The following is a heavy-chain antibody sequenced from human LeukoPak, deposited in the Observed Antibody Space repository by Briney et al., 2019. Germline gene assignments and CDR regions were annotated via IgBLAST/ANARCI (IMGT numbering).Heavy chain of an antibody. D-gene: IGHD3-10*01. CDR3: ARGVTMVRGDQYGMDV. V-gene: IGHV3-30*02. CDR1: GFTFSSYG. Sequence: PGGSLRLSCAASGFTFSSYGMHWVRQAPGKGLEWVAFIRYDGSNKYYADSVKGRFTISRDNSKNTLYLQMNSLRAEDTAVYYCARGVTMVRGDQYGMDVWGQGTTVTVSS. J-gene: IGHJ6*02. CDR2: IRYDGSNK.